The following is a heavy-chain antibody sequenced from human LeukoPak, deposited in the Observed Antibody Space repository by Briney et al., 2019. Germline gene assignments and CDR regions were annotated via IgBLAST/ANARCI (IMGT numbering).Heavy chain of an antibody. Sequence: ASVKVSCKVSGYTLTELSMHWVRQAPGKGLEWMGGFDPEDGETIYAQKFQGRVTMTEDTSTDTAYMELSSLRSEDTAVYYCATVSAAAGLGSYYFDYWGQGTLVTVSS. D-gene: IGHD6-13*01. CDR2: FDPEDGET. CDR3: ATVSAAAGLGSYYFDY. CDR1: GYTLTELS. J-gene: IGHJ4*02. V-gene: IGHV1-24*01.